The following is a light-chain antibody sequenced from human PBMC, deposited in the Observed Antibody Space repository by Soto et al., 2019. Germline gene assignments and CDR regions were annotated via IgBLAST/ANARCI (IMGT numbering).Light chain of an antibody. CDR2: DAS. CDR1: QSISSW. V-gene: IGKV1-5*01. Sequence: DIQMTQSPSTLSASVGDRVTITCRASQSISSWLAWYQQKPGKAPKLLIYDASSLESGVPSRFSGSGSGTEFTLTIISLQPDDFATYYCQQYNSIRKTFGQGTKVDIK. J-gene: IGKJ1*01. CDR3: QQYNSIRKT.